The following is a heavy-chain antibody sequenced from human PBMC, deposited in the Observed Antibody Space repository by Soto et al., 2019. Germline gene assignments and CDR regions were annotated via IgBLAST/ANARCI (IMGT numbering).Heavy chain of an antibody. V-gene: IGHV3-72*01. D-gene: IGHD2-21*02. J-gene: IGHJ4*02. CDR1: GFTFSDHY. CDR3: AKVSVTDYSFDY. CDR2: IRNQVNSHTT. Sequence: PGGSLRLSCSASGFTFSDHYMDWVRQAPGKGLEWVGRIRNQVNSHTTEYAASVRGRFTISRDDSKSSLDLQMNSLKTEDTAAYYCAKVSVTDYSFDYWGQGISVTVS.